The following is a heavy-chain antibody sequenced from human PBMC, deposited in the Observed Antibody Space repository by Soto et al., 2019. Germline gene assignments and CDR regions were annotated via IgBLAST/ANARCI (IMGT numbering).Heavy chain of an antibody. CDR3: ARGQFPFYFDY. V-gene: IGHV4-4*02. J-gene: IGHJ4*02. D-gene: IGHD4-4*01. CDR1: GGSISTTTNW. Sequence: SETLSLTCGVSGGSISTTTNWWNWVRQPPGKGLEWIGEIYHDGSANYNPSLKSRVTMSVDKSKNQFSLNLKSVTAADTAVYYCARGQFPFYFDYWGQGTLVTVSS. CDR2: IYHDGSA.